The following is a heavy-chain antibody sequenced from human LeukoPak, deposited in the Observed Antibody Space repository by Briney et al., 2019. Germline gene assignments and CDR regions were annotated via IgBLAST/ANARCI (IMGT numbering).Heavy chain of an antibody. Sequence: KPSETLSLTCAVYGGSFSGYYWSWLRQSPGKGLEWIGELDHSGSTNYNPSLKSRVTISVDTSKNQFSLKLSSVTAADTAVYYCARGGREYGDYIIVSAFDIWGQGTMVTVSS. V-gene: IGHV4-34*01. CDR1: GGSFSGYY. D-gene: IGHD4-17*01. CDR2: LDHSGST. J-gene: IGHJ3*02. CDR3: ARGGREYGDYIIVSAFDI.